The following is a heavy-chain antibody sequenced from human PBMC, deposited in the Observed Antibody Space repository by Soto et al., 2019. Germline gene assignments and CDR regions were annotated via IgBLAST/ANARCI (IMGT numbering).Heavy chain of an antibody. V-gene: IGHV3-33*01. D-gene: IGHD1-26*01. J-gene: IGHJ4*02. CDR2: IWQDGRND. Sequence: QVQLVESGGGVVQPGKALRLSCAASGFTFSTYGMHWVRQAPGKGLEWVAMIWQDGRNDYYGDSVKGRFSVSRDSSKNTLSLQMSGLRAEDTALYYCARGRYSKSLGLYIDVWGQGTLVTVSS. CDR3: ARGRYSKSLGLYIDV. CDR1: GFTFSTYG.